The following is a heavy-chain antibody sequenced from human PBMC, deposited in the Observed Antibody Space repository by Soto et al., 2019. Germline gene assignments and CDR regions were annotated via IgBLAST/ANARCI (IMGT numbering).Heavy chain of an antibody. CDR2: IYDSGST. CDR1: GGSISSSSYY. D-gene: IGHD5-12*01. Sequence: QLQLQESGPGLVKPSETLSLTCTVSGGSISSSSYYWGWIRQPPGKGLEWIGSIYDSGSTYYNPSLXGXAXPXXDTSKNQFSLKLSSVTAADTAVYYCARHGGSVATIHYGMDVWGQGTTVTVSS. CDR3: ARHGGSVATIHYGMDV. V-gene: IGHV4-39*01. J-gene: IGHJ6*02.